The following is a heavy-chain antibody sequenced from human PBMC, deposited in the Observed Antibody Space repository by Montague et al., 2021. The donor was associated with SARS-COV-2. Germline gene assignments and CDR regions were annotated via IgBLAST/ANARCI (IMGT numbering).Heavy chain of an antibody. V-gene: IGHV4-61*08. CDR1: GASVNRGDFY. D-gene: IGHD3-10*01. CDR3: TRNAHYGSASYYIDY. Sequence: SETLSLTCTVSGASVNRGDFYWSWIRQAPGKGLEWMGYIYYSVDTNYNPSLKSRISISVDRSMNQFSLKLSSVTAADTAVYFCTRNAHYGSASYYIDYWGLGTVVIVSS. J-gene: IGHJ4*02. CDR2: IYYSVDT.